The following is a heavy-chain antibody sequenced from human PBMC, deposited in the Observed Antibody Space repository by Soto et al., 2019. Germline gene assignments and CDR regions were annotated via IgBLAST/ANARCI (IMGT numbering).Heavy chain of an antibody. J-gene: IGHJ6*02. Sequence: QVQLVQSGAEVKKPGASVKVSCKASGYTFTSYGISWVRQAPGQGLEWMGWISAYNGNTNYAQKLQGRVTTTTDTTTSTAYMALRRLRSDDTAVYYCARALRRMSYYYYGMDGWGQGTTVTVSS. CDR2: ISAYNGNT. CDR3: ARALRRMSYYYYGMDG. D-gene: IGHD2-15*01. V-gene: IGHV1-18*01. CDR1: GYTFTSYG.